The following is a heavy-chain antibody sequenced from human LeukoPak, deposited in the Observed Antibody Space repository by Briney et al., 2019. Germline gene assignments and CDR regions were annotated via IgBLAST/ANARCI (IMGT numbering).Heavy chain of an antibody. CDR1: GDSITGSSYY. Sequence: SETLSLTCTVSGDSITGSSYYWGWIRQPPGKGLEWIGSMYYSGSTYSNPSLKSRVTISADTSKNQFSLKLKSVTAADTAVYYCARQYYDSTGYYYFDYWGQGTLVTVSS. J-gene: IGHJ4*02. V-gene: IGHV4-39*01. CDR2: MYYSGST. CDR3: ARQYYDSTGYYYFDY. D-gene: IGHD3-22*01.